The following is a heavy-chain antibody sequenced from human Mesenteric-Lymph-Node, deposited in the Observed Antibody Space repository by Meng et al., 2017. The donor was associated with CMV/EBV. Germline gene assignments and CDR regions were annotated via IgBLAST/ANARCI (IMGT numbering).Heavy chain of an antibody. Sequence: ASVKVSCKASGYTFTGYYMHWVRQAPGQGLEWMGWINPNSGGTNYAQKFQGRVTMTRDTSISTAYMELSRLRSEDTAVYYCAREGKWLEDYYYYGMDVWGQGTTVTVSS. D-gene: IGHD6-19*01. CDR3: AREGKWLEDYYYYGMDV. CDR2: INPNSGGT. CDR1: GYTFTGYY. V-gene: IGHV1-2*02. J-gene: IGHJ6*02.